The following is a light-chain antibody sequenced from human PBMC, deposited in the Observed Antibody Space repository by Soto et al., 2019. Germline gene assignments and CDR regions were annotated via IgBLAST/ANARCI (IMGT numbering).Light chain of an antibody. CDR1: TNDLGHYNY. CDR3: SSYSRSNNYVV. Sequence: QSALTQPASVSGSPGQSITISCTGTTNDLGHYNYVSWYQKHPDTAPRLMIYEVTNRPSGVSNRFSGSKSGNTASLTVSGLQADDEANYYCSSYSRSNNYVVFGGGTKLAVL. J-gene: IGLJ2*01. V-gene: IGLV2-14*01. CDR2: EVT.